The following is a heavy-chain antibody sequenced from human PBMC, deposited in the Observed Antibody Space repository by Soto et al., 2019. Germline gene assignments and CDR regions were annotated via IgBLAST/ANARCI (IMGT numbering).Heavy chain of an antibody. CDR1: GFTFSRYE. CDR2: ISSSGTTV. V-gene: IGHV3-48*03. CDR3: ARAGVY. D-gene: IGHD2-8*01. Sequence: GGSLRHDCAASGFTFSRYEMNWIRQAPGKGLEWVSYISSSGTTVHYADSVKGRFTISRDNAKNSLFLQMNSLRAEDTALYYCARAGVYWGQGTLVTVSS. J-gene: IGHJ4*02.